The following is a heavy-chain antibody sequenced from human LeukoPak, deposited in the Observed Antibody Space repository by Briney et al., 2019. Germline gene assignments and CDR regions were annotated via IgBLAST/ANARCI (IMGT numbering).Heavy chain of an antibody. J-gene: IGHJ4*02. Sequence: SETLSLTCAVYGGSFSGYYWSWIRQPPGKGLEWIAEIDHSGRTNFNRSLKSRITISVDTPKKHFSLKLSSVTAADTAVYYCARKGLTKPLSVAVDFDSWGQGTLVTVSS. CDR2: IDHSGRT. CDR1: GGSFSGYY. D-gene: IGHD6-19*01. CDR3: ARKGLTKPLSVAVDFDS. V-gene: IGHV4-34*01.